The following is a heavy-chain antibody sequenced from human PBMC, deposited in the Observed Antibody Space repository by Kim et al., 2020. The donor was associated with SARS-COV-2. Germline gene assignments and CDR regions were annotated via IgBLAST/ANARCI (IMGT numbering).Heavy chain of an antibody. D-gene: IGHD3-10*01. CDR3: AKGFYGSGIILHGMDV. J-gene: IGHJ6*02. Sequence: SVKGRFIISRDNSKNTLYLQMNSLRAEDTAVYYCAKGFYGSGIILHGMDVWGQGTTVTVSS. V-gene: IGHV3-23*01.